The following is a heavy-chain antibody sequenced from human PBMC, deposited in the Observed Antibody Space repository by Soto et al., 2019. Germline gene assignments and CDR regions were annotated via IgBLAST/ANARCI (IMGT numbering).Heavy chain of an antibody. CDR2: IYYSGST. CDR3: ARGRGGWFINQLLNAFDI. V-gene: IGHV4-59*01. Sequence: QVQLQESGPGLVKPSETLSLTCTVSGGSISSYYWSWIRQSPGKGLEWIGYIYYSGSTNYNPSLKSRVTISVDTSKNQFSLKLSSVTAADTAVYYCARGRGGWFINQLLNAFDIWGQGTMVTVSS. J-gene: IGHJ3*02. CDR1: GGSISSYY. D-gene: IGHD2-2*01.